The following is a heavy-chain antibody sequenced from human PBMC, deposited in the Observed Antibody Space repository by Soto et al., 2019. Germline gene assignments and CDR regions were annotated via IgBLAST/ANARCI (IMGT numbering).Heavy chain of an antibody. V-gene: IGHV3-30-3*01. D-gene: IGHD3-3*01. CDR2: ISYDGSNK. Sequence: PGESLKISCAASGFTFSSYAMHWVRQAPCKGLEWVAVISYDGSNKYYADSVKGRFTISRDNSKNTLYLQMNSLRAEDTAVYYCARDGEVLDDFWSGYYWRDYYYGMDVWGQGTTVTVSS. CDR1: GFTFSSYA. CDR3: ARDGEVLDDFWSGYYWRDYYYGMDV. J-gene: IGHJ6*02.